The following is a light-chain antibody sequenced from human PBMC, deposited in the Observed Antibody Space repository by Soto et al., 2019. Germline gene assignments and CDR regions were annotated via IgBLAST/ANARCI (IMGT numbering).Light chain of an antibody. Sequence: EIVLTQSPATLSLSPGERATLSCRASQSVENYLAWFQQKRGQAPRLLIYDTSNRAAGIPDRFSGSGSGTDFTLTISSLEPEDFAVYYCHQRYIGPPLTFGGGTKVEIK. CDR3: HQRYIGPPLT. CDR2: DTS. V-gene: IGKV3-11*01. J-gene: IGKJ4*01. CDR1: QSVENY.